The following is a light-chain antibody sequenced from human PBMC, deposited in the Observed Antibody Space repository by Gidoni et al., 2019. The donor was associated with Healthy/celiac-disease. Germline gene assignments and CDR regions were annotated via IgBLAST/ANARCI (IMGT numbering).Light chain of an antibody. V-gene: IGKV3-15*01. CDR2: GAS. CDR3: QQYNNWYT. Sequence: EIVMTQSPATLSVSPGERATLSCRASQSVSSNLAWYQQKPGQAPRLLIYGASTRATGIPARFSGRVSGTEFTLTISSLQSEDFAVYYCQQYNNWYTFGQGTKLEIK. CDR1: QSVSSN. J-gene: IGKJ2*01.